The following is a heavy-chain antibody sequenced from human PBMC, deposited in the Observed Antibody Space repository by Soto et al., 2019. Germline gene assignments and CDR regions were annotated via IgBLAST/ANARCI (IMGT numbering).Heavy chain of an antibody. Sequence: ASVKVSCKASGYAFTSYGISWVRQAPGQGLEWMGWISAYNGNTNYAQKLQGRVTMTTDTSTSTAYMELRSLRSDDTAVYYCARGPWDDFWSGAGRFDYWGQGTLVTVSS. CDR2: ISAYNGNT. CDR1: GYAFTSYG. J-gene: IGHJ4*02. CDR3: ARGPWDDFWSGAGRFDY. D-gene: IGHD3-3*01. V-gene: IGHV1-18*01.